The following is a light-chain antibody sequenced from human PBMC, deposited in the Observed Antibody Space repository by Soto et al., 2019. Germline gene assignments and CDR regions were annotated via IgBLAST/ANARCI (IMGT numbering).Light chain of an antibody. J-gene: IGKJ5*01. CDR2: DAS. CDR3: QQRSSAIT. V-gene: IGKV3-11*01. Sequence: EIVMTQSPATLSVSPGERATLSCGASQRVSSSLAWYQQKPGQAPRLLVYDASNRATGIPARFSGRGSGTDFTLTISSLEPEDFAVYYCQQRSSAITFCQGTRLEI. CDR1: QRVSSS.